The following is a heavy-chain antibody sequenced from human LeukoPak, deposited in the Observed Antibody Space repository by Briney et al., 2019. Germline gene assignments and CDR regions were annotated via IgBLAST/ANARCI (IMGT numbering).Heavy chain of an antibody. Sequence: GGSLRLSCAASGFTFSSYSMNWVRQAPGKGLEWVSSISSSSSYIYYADSVKGRFTISRDNAKNSLYLQMNSLRAEDTAVYYCASLGQDYGPFLDYWGQGTLVTVSS. D-gene: IGHD4-17*01. V-gene: IGHV3-21*01. CDR3: ASLGQDYGPFLDY. J-gene: IGHJ4*02. CDR1: GFTFSSYS. CDR2: ISSSSSYI.